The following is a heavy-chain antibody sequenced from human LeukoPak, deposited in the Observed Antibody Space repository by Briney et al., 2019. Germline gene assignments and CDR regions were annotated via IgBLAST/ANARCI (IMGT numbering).Heavy chain of an antibody. V-gene: IGHV3-21*01. CDR1: GFTFSSYS. CDR3: SRDRLGGLDH. D-gene: IGHD5-12*01. J-gene: IGHJ4*02. Sequence: GGSLRLSCAASGFTFSSYSMNWVRQVPGKGLEWVSSISSSSSYIYYADSVKGRFTISRDSAKNSLYLQMNSLRAEDTAVYYCSRDRLGGLDHWGQGTLVTVSS. CDR2: ISSSSSYI.